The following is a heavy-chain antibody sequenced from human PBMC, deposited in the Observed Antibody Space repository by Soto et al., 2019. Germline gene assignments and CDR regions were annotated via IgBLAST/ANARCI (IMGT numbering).Heavy chain of an antibody. CDR3: VKDNRARWGYCSSTSCYGDD. Sequence: PGGSLRLSCSASGFTFSSYAMHWVRQAPGKGLEFVSAISSNGGSTYYADSVKGRFTISRDNSKNTLYLQMSSLRAEDTAVYYCVKDNRARWGYCSSTSCYGDDWGQGTLVTVS. CDR1: GFTFSSYA. D-gene: IGHD2-2*01. J-gene: IGHJ4*02. V-gene: IGHV3-64D*08. CDR2: ISSNGGST.